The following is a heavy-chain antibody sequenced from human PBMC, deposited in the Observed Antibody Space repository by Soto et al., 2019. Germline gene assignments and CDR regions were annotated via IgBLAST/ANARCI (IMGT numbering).Heavy chain of an antibody. CDR3: TQGSFLEWSCMDV. D-gene: IGHD3-3*01. J-gene: IGHJ6*02. CDR1: GYTFDRYY. CDR2: INPSGSIT. V-gene: IGHV1-46*02. Sequence: RASVKVSCKASGYTFDRYYMHWVRQAPGQGLEWMGMINPSGSITSYAQKFQGRVTMTRDTSTSTLSMELTSLRSEDTAVYYCTQGSFLEWSCMDVWGQGTTVTVSS.